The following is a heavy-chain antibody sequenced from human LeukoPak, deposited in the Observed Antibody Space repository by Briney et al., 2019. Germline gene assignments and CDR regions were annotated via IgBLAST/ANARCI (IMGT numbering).Heavy chain of an antibody. Sequence: SGTLSLTCTVSGGSISSSDYYWGWVRQPPGKGLEWIGSFYYSGSTYYNPSFKSRVTISVDTSKNQFSLKLSSVTAADTAVYYCARQLAVNTRGPFDYWGQGTLVTVSS. V-gene: IGHV4-39*01. D-gene: IGHD4-17*01. J-gene: IGHJ4*02. CDR2: FYYSGST. CDR1: GGSISSSDYY. CDR3: ARQLAVNTRGPFDY.